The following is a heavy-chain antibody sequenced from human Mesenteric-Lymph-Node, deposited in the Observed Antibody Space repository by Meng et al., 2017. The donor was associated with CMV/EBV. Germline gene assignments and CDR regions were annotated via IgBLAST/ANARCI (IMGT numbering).Heavy chain of an antibody. CDR1: GYTFSSYN. CDR3: AREVTSGSFPDY. Sequence: ASVKVSCKASGYTFSSYNMHWVRQARGQGLEWMGIIDPTAGHTSYAQKFQGRVTMTRDTSTSTVYMELSSLRSEDTAVYYCAREVTSGSFPDYWGQGTLVTVSS. CDR2: IDPTAGHT. V-gene: IGHV1-46*01. D-gene: IGHD1-26*01. J-gene: IGHJ4*02.